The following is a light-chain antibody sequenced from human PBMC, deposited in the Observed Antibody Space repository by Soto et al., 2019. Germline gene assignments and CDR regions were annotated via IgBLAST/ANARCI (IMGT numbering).Light chain of an antibody. J-gene: IGKJ2*01. Sequence: DIVLTQSPDTLSLSPGERATLSCRASHSVSSNYLAWYQQKPGQAPRLLIYGASTRATGIPDRFSGSGSGTDFTLTISRLAPEDFAVYYCQQYGSSSYTFGQGTRLEIK. V-gene: IGKV3-20*01. CDR1: HSVSSNY. CDR2: GAS. CDR3: QQYGSSSYT.